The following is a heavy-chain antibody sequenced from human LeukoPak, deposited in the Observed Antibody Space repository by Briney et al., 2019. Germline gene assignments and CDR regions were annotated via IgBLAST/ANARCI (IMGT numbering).Heavy chain of an antibody. CDR2: ISWNSGSI. V-gene: IGHV3-9*01. CDR1: GFTFDDYA. Sequence: GRSLRLSCAASGFTFDDYAMHWVRQAPGKGLEWVSGISWNSGSIGHADSVKGRFTIPRDNAKNSLYLQMNSLRAEDTALYYCAKDSGGLYCSGGSCYYYDYWGQGTLVTVSS. D-gene: IGHD2-15*01. J-gene: IGHJ4*02. CDR3: AKDSGGLYCSGGSCYYYDY.